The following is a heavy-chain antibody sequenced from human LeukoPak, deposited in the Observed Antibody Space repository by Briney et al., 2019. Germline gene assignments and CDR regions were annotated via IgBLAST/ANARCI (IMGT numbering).Heavy chain of an antibody. V-gene: IGHV4-38-2*02. D-gene: IGHD3-22*01. CDR2: IYHSGST. CDR3: ARGAYDSSGYYLRPLTY. CDR1: GYSISSGYY. J-gene: IGHJ4*02. Sequence: SETLSLTCTVSGYSISSGYYWGWIRQPPGKGLEWIGSIYHSGSTYYNPSLKSRVTISVDTSKNQFSLKLSSVTAADTAVYYCARGAYDSSGYYLRPLTYWGQGTLVTVSS.